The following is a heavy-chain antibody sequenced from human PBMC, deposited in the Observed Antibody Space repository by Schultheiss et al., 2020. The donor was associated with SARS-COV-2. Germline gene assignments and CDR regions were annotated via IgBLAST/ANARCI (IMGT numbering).Heavy chain of an antibody. CDR1: GGSISSGGYY. J-gene: IGHJ6*02. Sequence: SETLSLTCAVSGGSISSGGYYWSWIRQPPGKGLEWIGSIYYSGSTYYNPSLKSRVTISVDTSKNQFSLKLSSVTAADTAVYYCARDLYGMDVWGQGTTVTVSS. CDR2: IYYSGST. V-gene: IGHV4-31*11. CDR3: ARDLYGMDV.